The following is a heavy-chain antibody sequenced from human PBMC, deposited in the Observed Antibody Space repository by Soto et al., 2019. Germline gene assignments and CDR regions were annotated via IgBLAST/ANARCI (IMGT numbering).Heavy chain of an antibody. CDR2: ISYDETNE. CDR1: GFTFSRYS. D-gene: IGHD3-22*01. J-gene: IGHJ4*01. CDR3: ARAHFDSSGYFAY. V-gene: IGHV3-30-3*01. Sequence: GGSLRLSCAASGFTFSRYSVHWVRQAPGKGLEWVAAISYDETNESYADSVKGRFTISRDNSKNTMFLQMSSLRPEDTAVYFWARAHFDSSGYFAYWGNGTLVTVSS.